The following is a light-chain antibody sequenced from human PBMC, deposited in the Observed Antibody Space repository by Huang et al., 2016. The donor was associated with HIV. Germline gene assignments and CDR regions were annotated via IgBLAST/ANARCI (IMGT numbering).Light chain of an antibody. J-gene: IGKJ1*01. CDR3: RQYDYWPPVT. CDR2: GAS. Sequence: IVMTHSPVILSVFPGERDALSCRAGQSIKSNLALYQHKPGQVPRLLIYGASTRATGVRARFSGRGTGTEFTLSISSLQCGDFAVYYCRQYDYWPPVTFGQGTKV. V-gene: IGKV3-15*01. CDR1: QSIKSN.